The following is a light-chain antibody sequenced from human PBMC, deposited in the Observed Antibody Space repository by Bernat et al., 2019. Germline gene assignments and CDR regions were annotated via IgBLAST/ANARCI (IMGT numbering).Light chain of an antibody. CDR3: CSYATTSYV. Sequence: QSALTQPASVSGSPGQSITISCTGTSSDVGRYNHVSWYQQYPGQAPKLIIYAGSERPSGVSNRFSGSKSGNTASLTISGPQAEDEADYYCCSYATTSYVFGTGTAVTAL. CDR1: SSDVGRYNH. J-gene: IGLJ1*01. CDR2: AGS. V-gene: IGLV2-23*01.